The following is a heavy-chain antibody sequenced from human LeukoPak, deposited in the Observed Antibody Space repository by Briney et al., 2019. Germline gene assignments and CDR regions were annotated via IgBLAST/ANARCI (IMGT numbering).Heavy chain of an antibody. CDR3: TTANRFTYWFDP. V-gene: IGHV1-18*04. D-gene: IGHD1-1*01. J-gene: IGHJ5*02. CDR2: ISPSNGDT. CDR1: GYTFTSYS. Sequence: ASVKVSCKASGYTFTSYSINWVRRAPGQGLEWMGWISPSNGDTSYAHKVQDRVTMTAVTSTDTAYMELSGLTSDDTAVYYCTTANRFTYWFDPWGQGTLVTVSS.